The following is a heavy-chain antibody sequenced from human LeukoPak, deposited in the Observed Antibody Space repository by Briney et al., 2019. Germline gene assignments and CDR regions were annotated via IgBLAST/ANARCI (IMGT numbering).Heavy chain of an antibody. D-gene: IGHD2-2*01. CDR2: ISYDGSNK. Sequence: PGRSLRLSCAASGFTFSSYAMHWVRQAPGKGLEWVAVISYDGSNKYYADSVKGRFTISRDNSKNTLYLQMNSLRAEDTAVYYCARDPEYCSSTSCYQYYYHGMDVWGQGTTVTVSS. V-gene: IGHV3-30-3*01. CDR3: ARDPEYCSSTSCYQYYYHGMDV. CDR1: GFTFSSYA. J-gene: IGHJ6*02.